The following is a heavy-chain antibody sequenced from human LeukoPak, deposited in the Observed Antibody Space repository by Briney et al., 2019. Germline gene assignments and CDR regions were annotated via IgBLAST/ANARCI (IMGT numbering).Heavy chain of an antibody. Sequence: GGSLRLSCAASEFTVSSNYMIWVRQAPGRGLEWVSFIYADGSTYYADSVKGRFIISRDNSKNTLYLQMNSLRAEDTAIYYCARRAGEYSHPYDYWGQGTLVTVSS. CDR3: ARRAGEYSHPYDY. V-gene: IGHV3-53*01. CDR2: IYADGST. J-gene: IGHJ4*02. D-gene: IGHD2-15*01. CDR1: EFTVSSNY.